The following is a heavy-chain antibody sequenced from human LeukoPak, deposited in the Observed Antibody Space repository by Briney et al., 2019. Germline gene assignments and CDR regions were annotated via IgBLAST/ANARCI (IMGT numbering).Heavy chain of an antibody. J-gene: IGHJ4*02. Sequence: GGSLRLSCAASGFTFSSYSMNWVRQAPGKGLQWVSSISSSSSYIYYADSVKGRFTISRDNAKNSLYLQMNSLRDEDTAVYYCARVYCSGGSCYDYWGQGTLVTVSS. V-gene: IGHV3-21*01. CDR2: ISSSSSYI. D-gene: IGHD2-15*01. CDR1: GFTFSSYS. CDR3: ARVYCSGGSCYDY.